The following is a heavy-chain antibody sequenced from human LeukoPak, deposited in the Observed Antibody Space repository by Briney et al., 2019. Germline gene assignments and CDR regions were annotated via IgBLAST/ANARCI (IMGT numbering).Heavy chain of an antibody. CDR3: ASQYYYSITGYKGSFDY. CDR2: INPSGGNT. CDR1: GYTFTTYY. V-gene: IGHV1-46*01. Sequence: GASVKDSCKASGYTFTTYYMHWVRQAPGQGLEWVGIINPSGGNTSYAQRFQGRVTMTRDTSTSTVYMELSSLRSEDTAVYYCASQYYYSITGYKGSFDYWGQGTLVTVSS. J-gene: IGHJ4*02. D-gene: IGHD3-22*01.